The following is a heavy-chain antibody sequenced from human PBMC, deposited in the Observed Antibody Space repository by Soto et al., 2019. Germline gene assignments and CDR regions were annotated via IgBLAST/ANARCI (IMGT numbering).Heavy chain of an antibody. V-gene: IGHV1-2*02. D-gene: IGHD3-16*01. CDR1: GYTFTGYY. CDR2: INPNSGGT. Sequence: QVQLVQSGAEVKKPGASVRVSCKASGYTFTGYYVHWVRRAPGQGLEWMGWINPNSGGTDYAQKFQGRVTMTRDTSISTAYMHLTSLRSDDTAVYYCARYLGGSDYWGQGTLVTVSS. CDR3: ARYLGGSDY. J-gene: IGHJ4*02.